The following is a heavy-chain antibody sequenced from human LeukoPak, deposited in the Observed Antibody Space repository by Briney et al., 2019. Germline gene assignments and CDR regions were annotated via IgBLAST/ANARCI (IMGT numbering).Heavy chain of an antibody. CDR2: INPNSGGT. CDR3: AREGPSIAARPAFCDY. Sequence: ASVKVSCKASGYTFTGYYMHWVRQAPGQGLEWMGWINPNSGGTNYAQKFQGRVTMTRDTSISTAYTELSRLRSDDTAVYYCAREGPSIAARPAFCDYWGQGTLVTVSS. CDR1: GYTFTGYY. J-gene: IGHJ4*02. D-gene: IGHD6-6*01. V-gene: IGHV1-2*02.